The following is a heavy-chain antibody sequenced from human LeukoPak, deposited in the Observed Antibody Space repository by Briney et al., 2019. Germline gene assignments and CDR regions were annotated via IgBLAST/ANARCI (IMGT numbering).Heavy chain of an antibody. D-gene: IGHD3-22*01. J-gene: IGHJ4*02. CDR2: ISGSSLYI. Sequence: GGSLRLSCAASGFTFSPYSMNWVRQAPGKGLEWVSSISGSSLYIYYADSVKGRFTISRDNAKNSLYLQMNSLRAEDTAVYYCARDPPYYDSSGYYYDYWDQGALVTVSS. CDR1: GFTFSPYS. CDR3: ARDPPYYDSSGYYYDY. V-gene: IGHV3-21*01.